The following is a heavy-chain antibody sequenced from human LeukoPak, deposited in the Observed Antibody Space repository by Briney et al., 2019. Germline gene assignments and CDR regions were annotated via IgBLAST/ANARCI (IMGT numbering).Heavy chain of an antibody. CDR2: IDWNDDK. CDR3: ARSIYYYDTSGYSSPFDS. D-gene: IGHD3-22*01. J-gene: IGHJ4*02. Sequence: SGPTLVNPTQTLTLTCTFSGFSLSTRGMRVSWIRQPPGKALEWLARIDWNDDKLYSTSLKTRLTISKDTSKNQVVLTMTNMDPVDTATYYCARSIYYYDTSGYSSPFDSWGQGTLVTVSS. CDR1: GFSLSTRGMR. V-gene: IGHV2-70*04.